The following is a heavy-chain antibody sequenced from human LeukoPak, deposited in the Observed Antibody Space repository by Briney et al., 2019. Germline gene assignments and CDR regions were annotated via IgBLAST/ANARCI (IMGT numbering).Heavy chain of an antibody. CDR2: IIPIFGTA. J-gene: IGHJ3*02. V-gene: IGHV1-69*05. D-gene: IGHD1-26*01. CDR3: ARDLEFIVGATFTAFDI. Sequence: EASVKVSCKASGGTFSSYAISWVRQAPGQGLEWMGGIIPIFGTANYAQKFQGRVTITTDESTSTAYMELSSLRSVDTAVYYCARDLEFIVGATFTAFDIWGQGTMVTVSS. CDR1: GGTFSSYA.